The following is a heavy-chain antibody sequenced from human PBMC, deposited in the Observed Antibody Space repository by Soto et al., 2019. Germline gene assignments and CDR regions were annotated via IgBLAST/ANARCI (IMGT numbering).Heavy chain of an antibody. D-gene: IGHD6-13*01. CDR1: GFTFSGYA. J-gene: IGHJ4*02. Sequence: EVQLLDSGGGLVQPGGSLRLSCAASGFTFSGYAMNWDRQAPGKGLEWVSVISGSGGSTYYADSVKGRFTISRDNSKNTLYLQMNSLRAEDTAVYYCARRGPGTYFDYWGQGTLVTVSS. CDR3: ARRGPGTYFDY. V-gene: IGHV3-23*01. CDR2: ISGSGGST.